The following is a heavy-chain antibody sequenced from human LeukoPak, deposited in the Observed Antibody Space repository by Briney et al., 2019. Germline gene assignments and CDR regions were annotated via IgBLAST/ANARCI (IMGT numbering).Heavy chain of an antibody. Sequence: PGGSLRLSCAASGFTFSSSWMHWVRQAPGKGLVWVSRISDDGTSISYADSVKGRFTISRDNAKNTLYLQMNSLRAEDTAVYYCARGYYDSWFYFDYWGQGNLVTVSS. V-gene: IGHV3-74*01. CDR2: ISDDGTSI. CDR3: ARGYYDSWFYFDY. J-gene: IGHJ4*02. CDR1: GFTFSSSW. D-gene: IGHD3-3*01.